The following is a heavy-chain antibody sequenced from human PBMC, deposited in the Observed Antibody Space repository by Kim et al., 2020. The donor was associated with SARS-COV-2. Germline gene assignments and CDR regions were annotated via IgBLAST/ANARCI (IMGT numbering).Heavy chain of an antibody. Sequence: PSLKSRVTISVDTSKNQFSLKLSSVTAADTAVYYCARRSHSGSYYYYCDYWGQGTLVTVSS. V-gene: IGHV4-39*01. J-gene: IGHJ4*02. CDR3: ARRSHSGSYYYYCDY. D-gene: IGHD1-26*01.